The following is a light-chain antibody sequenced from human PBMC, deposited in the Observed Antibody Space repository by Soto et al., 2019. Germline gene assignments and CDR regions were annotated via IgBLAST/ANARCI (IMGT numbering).Light chain of an antibody. CDR1: QSISTW. J-gene: IGKJ4*01. Sequence: DIQMTQSPSTLSASVGDIVTITCRASQSISTWLAWYQQKAGKAPKLLIYKASSLEGGVPSRFSGSGSGTEFNITISSRQPDDFATYYCQQYNTYPLTFGGGTTVDIK. V-gene: IGKV1-5*03. CDR2: KAS. CDR3: QQYNTYPLT.